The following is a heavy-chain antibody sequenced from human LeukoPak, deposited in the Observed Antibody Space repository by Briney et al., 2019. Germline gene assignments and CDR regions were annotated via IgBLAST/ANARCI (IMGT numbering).Heavy chain of an antibody. Sequence: ASVKVSCKASGYTFTSYAMHWVRQAPGQRLEWMGWINAGNGNTKYSQKFQGRVTITRDTSASTAYMELSSLRSEDTAVYYCARVYHSSGYYYYYYYGMDVWGQGTTVTVSS. CDR2: INAGNGNT. V-gene: IGHV1-3*01. CDR3: ARVYHSSGYYYYYYYGMDV. D-gene: IGHD3-22*01. CDR1: GYTFTSYA. J-gene: IGHJ6*02.